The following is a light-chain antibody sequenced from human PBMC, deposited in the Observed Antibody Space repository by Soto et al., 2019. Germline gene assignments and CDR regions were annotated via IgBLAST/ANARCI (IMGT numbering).Light chain of an antibody. CDR3: AAWDDSLNGYV. Sequence: QSVLAQLPSASGTPGQRVTISCSGSSSNIGSNTVNWYQQLPGTAPKLLIYSNNQRPSGVPDRFSGSTSGTSASLAISGLQSEDEADYYCAAWDDSLNGYVFGTGTKVTVL. CDR2: SNN. J-gene: IGLJ1*01. V-gene: IGLV1-44*01. CDR1: SSNIGSNT.